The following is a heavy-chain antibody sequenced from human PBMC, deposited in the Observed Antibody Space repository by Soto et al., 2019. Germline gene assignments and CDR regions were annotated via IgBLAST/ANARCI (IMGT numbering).Heavy chain of an antibody. J-gene: IGHJ4*02. D-gene: IGHD6-19*01. CDR3: ARTVAGTPFFFDY. CDR1: SGSISSSNW. CDR2: IYHSGST. Sequence: QVQLQESGPGLVKPSGTLSLTCAVSSGSISSSNWWSWVRQPPGKGLEWIGEIYHSGSTNYNPSLKSRVTKSVDKSKNQFSLKLSSVTAADTAVYYCARTVAGTPFFFDYWGQGTLVTVSS. V-gene: IGHV4-4*02.